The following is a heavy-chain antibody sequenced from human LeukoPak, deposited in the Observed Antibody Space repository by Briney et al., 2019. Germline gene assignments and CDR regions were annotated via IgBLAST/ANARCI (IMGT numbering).Heavy chain of an antibody. Sequence: PGGSLRLSCAASGFTFSSYGMHWVRQAPGKGLEWVAFIRYDGSNKYYADSVKGRFTISRDNSKNTLYLQMNSLRAEDTAVYYCAKDCSSTSCYEPINYFDYWGQGTLVTVSS. J-gene: IGHJ4*02. V-gene: IGHV3-30*02. CDR3: AKDCSSTSCYEPINYFDY. D-gene: IGHD2-2*01. CDR2: IRYDGSNK. CDR1: GFTFSSYG.